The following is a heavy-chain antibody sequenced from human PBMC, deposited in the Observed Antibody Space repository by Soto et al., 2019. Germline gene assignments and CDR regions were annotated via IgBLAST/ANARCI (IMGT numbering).Heavy chain of an antibody. V-gene: IGHV6-1*01. J-gene: IGHJ4*02. CDR1: GYSVSSKNAA. CDR3: ARSGDVGAVEY. D-gene: IGHD1-26*01. CDR2: TYYRSKWYN. Sequence: PSETLSLTCAISGYSVSSKNAAWSWIIQSPSRGLEWLGRTYYRSKWYNEYAVSVKSRTTINPDTSKNQFSLQLNSVTPEDTAVYYCARSGDVGAVEYWGQATLVTVSS.